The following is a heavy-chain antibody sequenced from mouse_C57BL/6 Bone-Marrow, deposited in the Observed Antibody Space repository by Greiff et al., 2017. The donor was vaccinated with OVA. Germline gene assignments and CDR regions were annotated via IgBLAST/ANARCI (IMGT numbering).Heavy chain of an antibody. V-gene: IGHV1-54*01. J-gene: IGHJ2*01. CDR1: GYAFTNYL. CDR2: INPGSGGT. D-gene: IGHD1-1*01. Sequence: QVQLKESGAELVRPGTSVKVSCKASGYAFTNYLIEWVKQRPGQGLEWIGVINPGSGGTNYNEKFKGKATLTADKSSSTAYMQLSSLTSEDSAVYFCARTGTTVVKSYFDYWGQGTTLTVSS. CDR3: ARTGTTVVKSYFDY.